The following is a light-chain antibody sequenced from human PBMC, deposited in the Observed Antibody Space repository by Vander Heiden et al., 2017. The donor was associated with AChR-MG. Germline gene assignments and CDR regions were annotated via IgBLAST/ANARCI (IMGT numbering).Light chain of an antibody. CDR3: QQSYSTQT. CDR2: SAS. CDR1: QSISTF. Sequence: DIQMTQSPSSLSASVGDRVTITCRASQSISTFLHWYQRKPGKAPKLLIYSASNLDFTLTITSLQPEDFATYYCQQSYSTQTFGQGTKVETK. V-gene: IGKV1-39*01. J-gene: IGKJ1*01.